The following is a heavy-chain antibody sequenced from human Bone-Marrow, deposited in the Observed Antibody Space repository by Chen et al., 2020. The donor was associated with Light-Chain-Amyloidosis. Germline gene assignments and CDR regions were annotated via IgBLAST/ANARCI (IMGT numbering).Heavy chain of an antibody. Sequence: EVQLEQSGPEVKKPGEALKISCKGAGYTFPNYWIGWVRQMPGKVLEWMGFIYPDDSDARYSPSFEGQVTISAHKSIPTAYLQWRSLKASDTAMYYCARRRDGYNFDYWGQGTLVTVSS. J-gene: IGHJ4*02. V-gene: IGHV5-51*01. D-gene: IGHD5-12*01. CDR2: IYPDDSDA. CDR3: ARRRDGYNFDY. CDR1: GYTFPNYW.